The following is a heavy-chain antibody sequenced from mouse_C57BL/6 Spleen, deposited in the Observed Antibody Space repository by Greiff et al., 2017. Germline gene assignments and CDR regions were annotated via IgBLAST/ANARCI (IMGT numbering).Heavy chain of an antibody. CDR2: INPSSGYT. D-gene: IGHD1-1*02. CDR1: GYTFTSYT. CDR3: ARSRVATDWYFDV. J-gene: IGHJ1*03. Sequence: VQLQQSGAELARPGASVKMSCKASGYTFTSYTMHWVKQRPGQGLEWIGYINPSSGYTKYNQKFKDKATLTADKSSSTAYMQLSSLTSEDSAVYYCARSRVATDWYFDVWGTGTTVTVSS. V-gene: IGHV1-4*01.